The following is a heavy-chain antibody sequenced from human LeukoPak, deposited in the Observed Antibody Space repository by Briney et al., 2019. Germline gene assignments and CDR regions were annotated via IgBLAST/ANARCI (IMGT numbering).Heavy chain of an antibody. Sequence: GRSLRLSCAASGFTFSIYSINCVRQAPRKGLEWVSSISSSSSYIYYADSVKGRFTISRDNAKNSLYLQMTSLRAEDTAVYYCARENYHDYWGQGTLVTVSS. CDR1: GFTFSIYS. CDR2: ISSSSSYI. J-gene: IGHJ4*02. D-gene: IGHD1-7*01. V-gene: IGHV3-21*01. CDR3: ARENYHDY.